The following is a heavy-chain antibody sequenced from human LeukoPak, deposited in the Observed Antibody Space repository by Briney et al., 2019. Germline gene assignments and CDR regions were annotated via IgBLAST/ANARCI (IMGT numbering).Heavy chain of an antibody. CDR1: GFTFSSFA. CDR2: SSGSGGAT. D-gene: IGHD2-15*01. CDR3: AKVRDIYCSGGTCFYLDY. V-gene: IGHV3-23*01. Sequence: GGSLRLSCAASGFTFSSFAMTWGRQAPGKGLEWVSASSGSGGATYYADSVKGRFTISRDNSKNTLYLQLNSLRAEDTAVYYCAKVRDIYCSGGTCFYLDYWGQGTLVTVSS. J-gene: IGHJ4*02.